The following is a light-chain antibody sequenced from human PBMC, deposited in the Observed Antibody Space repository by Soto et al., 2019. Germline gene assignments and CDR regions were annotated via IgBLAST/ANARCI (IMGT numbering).Light chain of an antibody. J-gene: IGKJ2*01. CDR1: SSSKW. V-gene: IGKV1-5*01. CDR3: QRTTDFT. Sequence: DIQMNQSPSTLAASVGDTVTMTCRSSSKWLAWYQKNPGKAPKLLIYDVSNLERGVPPRFSGSTAGAESTLTITGLQPDDLGTYYCQRTTDFTFGQGTKVEIK. CDR2: DVS.